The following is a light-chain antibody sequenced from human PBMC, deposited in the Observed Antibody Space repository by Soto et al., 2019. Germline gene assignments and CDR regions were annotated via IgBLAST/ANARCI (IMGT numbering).Light chain of an antibody. CDR3: QQYGSSPLFT. CDR2: GAS. J-gene: IGKJ3*01. CDR1: QSVSSSY. V-gene: IGKV3-20*01. Sequence: EIVLTQSPGTLSLSPGERATLSCRASQSVSSSYLAWYQQKPGQAPRLLIYGASSRATGIPDRFSGSGSGTDFTLTISRLEPEDFAGYYGQQYGSSPLFTFGPGTKVDIK.